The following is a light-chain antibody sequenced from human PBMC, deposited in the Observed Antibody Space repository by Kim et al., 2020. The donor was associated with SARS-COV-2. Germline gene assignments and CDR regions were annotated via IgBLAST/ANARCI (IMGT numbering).Light chain of an antibody. CDR1: SSDLGAYNY. J-gene: IGLJ1*01. CDR2: DVN. CDR3: SSYTTSSTYV. Sequence: GQSITRSCTGTSSDLGAYNYVSWYQQHPGKAPKPIIYDVNQWPSGLSDRFSGSKSGNTASLTISGLQADDEADYFCSSYTTSSTYVFGTGTKVTVL. V-gene: IGLV2-14*03.